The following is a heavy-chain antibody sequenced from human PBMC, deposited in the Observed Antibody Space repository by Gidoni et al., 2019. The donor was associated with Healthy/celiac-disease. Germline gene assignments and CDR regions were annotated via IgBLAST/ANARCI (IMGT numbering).Heavy chain of an antibody. J-gene: IGHJ6*02. CDR3: ARGRFGMIVAPPISYGMDV. D-gene: IGHD3-22*01. Sequence: QVQLQESGPGLVKPSQPLSLTCTVSGGSISSGDYYWSWIRQPPGKGLEWIGYIYYSGSTYYNPSLKSRVTISVDTSKNKFSLKLSSVTAADTAVYYCARGRFGMIVAPPISYGMDVWGQGTTVTVSS. CDR2: IYYSGST. CDR1: GGSISSGDYY. V-gene: IGHV4-30-4*01.